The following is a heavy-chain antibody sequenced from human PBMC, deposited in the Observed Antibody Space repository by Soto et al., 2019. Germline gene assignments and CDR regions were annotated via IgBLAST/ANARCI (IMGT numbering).Heavy chain of an antibody. V-gene: IGHV3-21*01. J-gene: IGHJ1*01. Sequence: GSLRLSCAASGFTFSSYSMNWVRQAPGKGLEWVSSISSSSSYIYYADSVKGRFTISRDNAKNSLYLQMNSLRAEDTAVYYCARVGAYEEILRGPSEHWGQGTLVTVSS. CDR2: ISSSSSYI. CDR1: GFTFSSYS. CDR3: ARVGAYEEILRGPSEH. D-gene: IGHD3-10*01.